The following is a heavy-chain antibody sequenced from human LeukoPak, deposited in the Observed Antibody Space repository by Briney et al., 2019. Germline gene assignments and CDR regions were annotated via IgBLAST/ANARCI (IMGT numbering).Heavy chain of an antibody. CDR1: GGSFSGYY. CDR3: AREGDYYDTSGTLDY. D-gene: IGHD3-22*01. V-gene: IGHV4-34*01. J-gene: IGHJ4*02. Sequence: PSETLSLTCAVYGGSFSGYYWSWIRQPPGKGLEWIGEINHSGNTNSNPSLKSRVTMSVDTSKNQFSLKLSSLTAADTAMYYCAREGDYYDTSGTLDYWGQGTLVTVSS. CDR2: INHSGNT.